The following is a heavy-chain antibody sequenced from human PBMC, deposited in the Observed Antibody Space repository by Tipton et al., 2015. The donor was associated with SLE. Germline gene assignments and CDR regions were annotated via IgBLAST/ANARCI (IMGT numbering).Heavy chain of an antibody. D-gene: IGHD1-26*01. Sequence: QSGPEVKKPGASVKVSYKASGYTFTSYAMHWVRQDPGQRLEWMGWINAGNGNTKYSQKFQGRVTITRDTSASTAYMELSSLRSEDTAVYYCARDSMDSGSYDYWGQGTLVTVSS. J-gene: IGHJ4*02. CDR2: INAGNGNT. CDR1: GYTFTSYA. CDR3: ARDSMDSGSYDY. V-gene: IGHV1-3*01.